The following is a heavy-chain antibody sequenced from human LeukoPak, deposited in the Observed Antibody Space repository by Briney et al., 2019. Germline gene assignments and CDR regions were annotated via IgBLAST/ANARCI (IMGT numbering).Heavy chain of an antibody. J-gene: IGHJ4*02. Sequence: SETLSLTCTVSGGSISSSSYYWGWIRQPPGKGLEWIGSIYYNGSTYYNPSLKSRITMSVDTSKNQFSLKLSSVTAADTAVYYCARSGSYSGPYVYWGQGTVVTVSS. CDR3: ARSGSYSGPYVY. CDR1: GGSISSSSYY. CDR2: IYYNGST. V-gene: IGHV4-39*07. D-gene: IGHD1-26*01.